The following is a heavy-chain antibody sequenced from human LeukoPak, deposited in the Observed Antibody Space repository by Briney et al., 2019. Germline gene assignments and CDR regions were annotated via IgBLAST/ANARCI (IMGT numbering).Heavy chain of an antibody. V-gene: IGHV3-23*01. CDR2: ISGSGGST. Sequence: RAGASVSPSWAPSASTVSSYATSCARLPAREGREWVSAISGSGGSTYYADSVKGRFTISTDNSKNTLYLQMNSLRAEDTAVYYCAKAWSTTGFDYWGQGTLVTVSS. D-gene: IGHD5/OR15-5a*01. J-gene: IGHJ4*02. CDR1: ASTVSSYA. CDR3: AKAWSTTGFDY.